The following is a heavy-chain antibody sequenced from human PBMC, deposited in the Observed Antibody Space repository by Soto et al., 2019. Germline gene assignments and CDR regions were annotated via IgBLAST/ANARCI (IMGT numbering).Heavy chain of an antibody. J-gene: IGHJ4*02. CDR1: GFSLTTNTVA. D-gene: IGHD1-1*01. Sequence: QITLKESGPTLVKPTQTLTLTCTFSGFSLTTNTVAVGWIRQPPGKALEWLAIIYGNDAKFYSPSLKSGLTITKDTSTNQVVLTMTNMDPVDTATYYCARQYDPYYFDYWGQGTLVTVSS. V-gene: IGHV2-5*01. CDR2: IYGNDAK. CDR3: ARQYDPYYFDY.